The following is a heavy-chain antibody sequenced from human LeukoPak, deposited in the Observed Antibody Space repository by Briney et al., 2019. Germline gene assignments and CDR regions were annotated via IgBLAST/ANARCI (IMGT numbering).Heavy chain of an antibody. Sequence: PSETLSLTCAVYGGSFSGYYWSWIRQPPGKGLEWIGEINHSGSTNYNPSLKSRVTISVDTSKNQFSLKLSSVTAADTAVYYCARGPGLGIDYWGQGTLVTVSS. CDR3: ARGPGLGIDY. CDR1: GGSFSGYY. J-gene: IGHJ4*02. V-gene: IGHV4-34*01. CDR2: INHSGST. D-gene: IGHD2-21*01.